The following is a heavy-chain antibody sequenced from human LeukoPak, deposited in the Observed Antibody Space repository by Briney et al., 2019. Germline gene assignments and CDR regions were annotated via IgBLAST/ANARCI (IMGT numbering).Heavy chain of an antibody. Sequence: GGSLRLSCAASGFTFSSYEMNWVRQAPGKGLEWVSYISSSGSTIYYADSVKGRFTISRDNAKNSLYLQMNSLRAEDTAVYYCARGGYTYYYDSSGLWGQGTLVTVSS. CDR2: ISSSGSTI. V-gene: IGHV3-48*03. J-gene: IGHJ4*02. D-gene: IGHD3-22*01. CDR1: GFTFSSYE. CDR3: ARGGYTYYYDSSGL.